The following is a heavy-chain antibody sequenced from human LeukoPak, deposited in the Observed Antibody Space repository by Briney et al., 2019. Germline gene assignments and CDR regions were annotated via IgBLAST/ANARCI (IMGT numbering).Heavy chain of an antibody. CDR3: ARDDGPGDFDF. Sequence: GGSLRLSCAASGFTFSSYAMHWVRQAPGKGLEWVAVISYDGSNKYYADSVKGRFTISRDNSKNTLYLQMNSLRAEDTAVYYCARDDGPGDFDFWGQETLVTVSS. J-gene: IGHJ4*02. D-gene: IGHD5-24*01. CDR2: ISYDGSNK. V-gene: IGHV3-30-3*01. CDR1: GFTFSSYA.